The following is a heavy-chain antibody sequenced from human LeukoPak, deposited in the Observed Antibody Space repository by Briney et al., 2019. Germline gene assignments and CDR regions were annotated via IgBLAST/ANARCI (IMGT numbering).Heavy chain of an antibody. CDR2: IYYSGST. CDR3: ARSTAALVMIFDY. CDR1: GFTFSNAW. Sequence: PGGSLRLSCAASGFTFSNAWMSWVRQAPGKGLEWIGYIYYSGSTNYNPSLKSRVTISVDTSKNQFSLKLSSVTAADTAVYYCARSTAALVMIFDYWGQGTLVTVSS. J-gene: IGHJ4*02. D-gene: IGHD6-6*01. V-gene: IGHV4-59*01.